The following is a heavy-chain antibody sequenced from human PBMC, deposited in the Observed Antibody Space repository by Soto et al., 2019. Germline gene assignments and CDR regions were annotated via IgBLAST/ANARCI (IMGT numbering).Heavy chain of an antibody. CDR3: GIGPLVVLNYFES. CDR2: IFPLTDIP. V-gene: IGHV1-69*02. CDR1: GGTFRNYP. J-gene: IGHJ4*02. Sequence: QVQLVQSGTEVKKPGSSVKVSCKASGGTFRNYPINWVRQAPGHGLEWMGSIFPLTDIPDYAQNFQDRLTISADKSTSTAYMELSSLTSDDTAMYFFGIGPLVVLNYFESWGQGTLVPVSS.